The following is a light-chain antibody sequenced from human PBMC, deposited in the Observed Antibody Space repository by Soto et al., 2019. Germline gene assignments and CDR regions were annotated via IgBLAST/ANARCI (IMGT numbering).Light chain of an antibody. V-gene: IGLV1-47*01. J-gene: IGLJ2*01. CDR3: AAWDDSLSLEVV. CDR1: SSNIGSNY. CDR2: RNN. Sequence: QSVLTQPPSASGTPGQRVTISCSGSSSNIGSNYVYWYQQLPGTAPKLLIYRNNQRPSGVPDRFSGSKSGTSASLAISGLRSEDEADYYCAAWDDSLSLEVVFGGGTKLTVL.